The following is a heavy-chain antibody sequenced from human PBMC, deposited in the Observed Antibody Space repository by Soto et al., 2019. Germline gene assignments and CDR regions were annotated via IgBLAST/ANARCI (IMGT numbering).Heavy chain of an antibody. V-gene: IGHV3-21*01. CDR2: ISSSSSYI. J-gene: IGHJ5*02. Sequence: GGSLRLSCAASGFTFSSYSMNWVRQAPGKGLEWVSSISSSSSYIYYADSVKGRLTISRDNAKNSLYLQMNSLRAEDTAVYYCARDTIGTMVRGVIRDPFDPWGQGTLVTVSS. D-gene: IGHD3-10*01. CDR1: GFTFSSYS. CDR3: ARDTIGTMVRGVIRDPFDP.